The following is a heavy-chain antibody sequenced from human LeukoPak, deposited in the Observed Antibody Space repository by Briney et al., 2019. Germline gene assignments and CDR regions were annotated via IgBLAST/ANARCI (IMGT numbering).Heavy chain of an antibody. D-gene: IGHD6-19*01. J-gene: IGHJ3*02. CDR3: ARDLGIAVVGEAFDI. CDR2: IIPIFGTA. CDR1: GGTFSSYA. Sequence: KVSCKASGGTFSSYAISWVRQAPGQGLEWMGRIIPIFGTANYAQKFQGRVTITTDESTSTAHMELSSLRSEDTAVYYCARDLGIAVVGEAFDIWGQGTMVAVSS. V-gene: IGHV1-69*05.